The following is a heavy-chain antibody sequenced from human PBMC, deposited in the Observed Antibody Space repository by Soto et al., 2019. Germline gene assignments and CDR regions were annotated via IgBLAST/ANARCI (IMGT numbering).Heavy chain of an antibody. CDR2: IYWDDDK. D-gene: IGHD6-19*01. V-gene: IGHV2-5*02. J-gene: IGHJ4*02. Sequence: QITLKESGPPLVKPTQTLTLTCTFSGFSLSSTRMAVGWIRQPPGKALEWLALIYWDDDKRYSPFLKSRLTITXXTXKNQVVLTMSNMDPVDTARYYCAHIVVAGLGYYFDYWGQGTLVTVSS. CDR1: GFSLSSTRMA. CDR3: AHIVVAGLGYYFDY.